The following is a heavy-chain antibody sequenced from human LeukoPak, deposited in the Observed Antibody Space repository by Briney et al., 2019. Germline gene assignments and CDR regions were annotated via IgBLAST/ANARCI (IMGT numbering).Heavy chain of an antibody. J-gene: IGHJ4*02. CDR3: ARDSPLGFDY. V-gene: IGHV3-33*01. CDR2: IWYDGSNK. CDR1: EFTFSSYG. Sequence: GGYLRLSCAASEFTFSSYGMHWVRQAPCKGLEWVAVIWYDGSNKYYADSVKGRFTISRDNSKNTLYLQMNSLRAEDTAVYYCARDSPLGFDYWGQGTLVTVSS.